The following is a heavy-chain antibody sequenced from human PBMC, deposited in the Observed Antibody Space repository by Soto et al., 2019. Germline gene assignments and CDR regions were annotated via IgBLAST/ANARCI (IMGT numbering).Heavy chain of an antibody. CDR2: IYHSGST. CDR1: GGSISSSNW. Sequence: QVQLQESGPGLVKPSGTLSLTCAVSGGSISSSNWWSWVRQPPGKGLEGIGEIYHSGSTNYNPSLKSRVTISVDKSKNQFSLKLSSVTAADTAVYYCARDYRSSSSWYYYGMDVWGQGTTVTVSS. V-gene: IGHV4-4*02. D-gene: IGHD6-13*01. CDR3: ARDYRSSSSWYYYGMDV. J-gene: IGHJ6*02.